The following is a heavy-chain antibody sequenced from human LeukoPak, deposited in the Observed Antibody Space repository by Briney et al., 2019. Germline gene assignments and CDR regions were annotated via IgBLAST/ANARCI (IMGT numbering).Heavy chain of an antibody. CDR2: IYYSGST. Sequence: PSETLSLTCTVSGGSISSHHWSWIRQPPGKGLEWIGYIYYSGSTNYNPSLESRVTISVDTSKNQFSLKLSSVTAADTAVYYCARVGRKQLWLGGIDYWGQGTLVTVSS. D-gene: IGHD5-18*01. CDR3: ARVGRKQLWLGGIDY. J-gene: IGHJ4*02. V-gene: IGHV4-59*11. CDR1: GGSISSHH.